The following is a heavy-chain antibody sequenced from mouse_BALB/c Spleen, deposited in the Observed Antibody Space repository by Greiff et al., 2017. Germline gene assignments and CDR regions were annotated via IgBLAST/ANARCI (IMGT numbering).Heavy chain of an antibody. V-gene: IGHV14-4*02. CDR3: NVGTVDY. J-gene: IGHJ2*01. Sequence: EVKLQESGAELVRSGASVKLSCTASGFNIKDYYMHWVKQRPEQGLEWIGWIDPENGDTEYAPKFQGKATMTADTSSNTAYLQLSSLTSEDTAVYYCNVGTVDYWGQGTTLTVSS. D-gene: IGHD1-1*01. CDR1: GFNIKDYY. CDR2: IDPENGDT.